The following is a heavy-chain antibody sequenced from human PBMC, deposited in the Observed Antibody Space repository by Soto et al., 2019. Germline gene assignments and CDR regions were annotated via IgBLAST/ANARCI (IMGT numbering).Heavy chain of an antibody. CDR3: ARGGVDSGSYSDR. CDR2: INPSGDST. J-gene: IGHJ4*02. D-gene: IGHD1-26*01. V-gene: IGHV1-46*01. CDR1: GYTFTNYY. Sequence: ASVKVSCKASGYTFTNYYMHWVRQAPGQGLEWMGIINPSGDSTSYTQKFQGRLTMTRDTSTSTAYMELRSLRSDDTAVYYCARGGVDSGSYSDRWSQGTLVTVSS.